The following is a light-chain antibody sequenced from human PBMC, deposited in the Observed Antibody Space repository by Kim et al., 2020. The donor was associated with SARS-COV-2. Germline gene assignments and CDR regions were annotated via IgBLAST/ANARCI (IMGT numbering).Light chain of an antibody. CDR2: EVT. CDR1: SNDVGGYNY. CDR3: SSYAGSNNLRV. Sequence: QSALTQPPSASGSPGQSVTISCNGTSNDVGGYNYVSWYQHHPGKAPKLLISEVTKRPSGVPDRFSGSKSGNTASLTVSGLQADDEADYYCSSYAGSNNLRVFGGGTQLTVL. V-gene: IGLV2-8*01. J-gene: IGLJ2*01.